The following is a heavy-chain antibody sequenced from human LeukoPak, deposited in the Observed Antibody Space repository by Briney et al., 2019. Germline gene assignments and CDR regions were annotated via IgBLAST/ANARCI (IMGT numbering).Heavy chain of an antibody. D-gene: IGHD5-24*01. CDR1: GFTFSSYA. V-gene: IGHV3-23*01. CDR3: TRDIWLGNDY. J-gene: IGHJ4*02. CDR2: ISGSGGST. Sequence: GGSLRLSCAASGFTFSSYAMSWVRQAPGKGLEWVSAISGSGGSTYYADSVKGRFTISRDNSKNTLYLQMNSLKTEDTAVYYCTRDIWLGNDYWGQGTLVTVSS.